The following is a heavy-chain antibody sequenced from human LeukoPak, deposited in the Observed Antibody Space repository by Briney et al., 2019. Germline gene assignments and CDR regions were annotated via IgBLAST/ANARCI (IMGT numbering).Heavy chain of an antibody. CDR1: GFTSRTYG. CDR2: IDTYNGQT. J-gene: IGHJ6*03. CDR3: ARDKDFYYMDV. V-gene: IGHV1-18*01. Sequence: ASVKVSCKASGFTSRTYGISWVRQAPGQGLEWMGWIDTYNGQTKYTQKVQGRVTVTTDTPTSTVYMELRSLTSDDTAVYYCARDKDFYYMDVWGKGTTVTVSS.